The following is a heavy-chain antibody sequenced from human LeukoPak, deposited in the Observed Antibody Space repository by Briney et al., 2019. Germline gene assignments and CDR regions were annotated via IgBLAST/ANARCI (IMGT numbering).Heavy chain of an antibody. CDR1: GYTFTDHF. D-gene: IGHD3-10*01. CDR2: INPNNGGT. J-gene: IGHJ4*02. V-gene: IGHV1-2*02. CDR3: ARDYELGTPGSAYEFFDY. Sequence: GASVKVSCKASGYTFTDHFMQWVRHAPGQGLEWMGWINPNNGGTSYAQKFKGGVTMTRDTSINTVYMELSRLGSDDTAVYYCARDYELGTPGSAYEFFDYWGQGTLVTVSS.